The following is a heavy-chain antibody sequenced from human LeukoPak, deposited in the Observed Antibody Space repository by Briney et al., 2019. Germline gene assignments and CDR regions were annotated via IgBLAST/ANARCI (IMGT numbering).Heavy chain of an antibody. CDR3: AKDINYDSSGYYFQYYFDY. J-gene: IGHJ4*02. D-gene: IGHD3-22*01. CDR2: MNPNSGNT. V-gene: IGHV1-8*03. CDR1: GYTFTSYD. Sequence: GASVKVSCKASGYTFTSYDINWVRQATGQGLEWMGWMNPNSGNTGYAQKFQGRVTITRNTSISTAYMELSSLRSEDTALYYCAKDINYDSSGYYFQYYFDYWGQGTLVTVSS.